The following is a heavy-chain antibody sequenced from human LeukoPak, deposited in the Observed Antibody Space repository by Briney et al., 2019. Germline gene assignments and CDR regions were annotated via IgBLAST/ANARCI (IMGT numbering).Heavy chain of an antibody. Sequence: ASVKVSCKASGGTFSSYAISWVRQAPGQGLEWMGGIIPIFGTANYAQKFQGRVTITADESTSTAYMELSSLRSEDTAVYYCASRRDGYSYFDYWGQGTLVTVSS. V-gene: IGHV1-69*13. J-gene: IGHJ4*02. CDR1: GGTFSSYA. CDR2: IIPIFGTA. CDR3: ASRRDGYSYFDY. D-gene: IGHD5-24*01.